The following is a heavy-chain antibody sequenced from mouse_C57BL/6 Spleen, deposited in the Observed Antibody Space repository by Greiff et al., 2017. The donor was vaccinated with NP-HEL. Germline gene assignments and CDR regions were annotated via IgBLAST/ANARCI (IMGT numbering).Heavy chain of an antibody. D-gene: IGHD3-3*01. CDR1: GYTFTSYW. CDR3: ARRGGTDYAMDY. CDR2: IDPSDSYT. J-gene: IGHJ4*01. V-gene: IGHV1-50*01. Sequence: QVQLQQSGAELVKPGASVKLSCKASGYTFTSYWMQWVKQRPGQGLEWIGEIDPSDSYTNYNQKFQGKATLTVDTSSSTAYMQLSSLTSEDSAVYYCARRGGTDYAMDYWGQGTSVTVSS.